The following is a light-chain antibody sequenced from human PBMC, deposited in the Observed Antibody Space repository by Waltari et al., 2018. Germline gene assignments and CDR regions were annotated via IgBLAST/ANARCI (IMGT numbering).Light chain of an antibody. CDR3: QSYDSRRSGAGVV. CDR1: NSNIGAGHD. J-gene: IGLJ2*01. Sequence: QSVLTQPPSVSGAPGQRVPISCTGDNSNIGAGHDVHWYQQHPGTAPKLLIYGSPNRRSGVPDGFSGSKSGTSASLAITGLQVEDEADYDCQSYDSRRSGAGVVFGGGTKLTVL. V-gene: IGLV1-40*01. CDR2: GSP.